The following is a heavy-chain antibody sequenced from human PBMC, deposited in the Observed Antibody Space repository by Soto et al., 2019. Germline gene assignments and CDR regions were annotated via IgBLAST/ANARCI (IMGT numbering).Heavy chain of an antibody. Sequence: SETLSLTCTVSGGSISSSSYYWSWIRQPPGKGLEWIGDIYHSGSTNYNPSLKSRVTISVDTSKNQFSLKLSSVTAADTAVYYCARHTGTYYDFWSGYYNFDYWGQGTLVTVSS. V-gene: IGHV4-39*01. D-gene: IGHD3-3*01. CDR3: ARHTGTYYDFWSGYYNFDY. J-gene: IGHJ4*02. CDR2: IYHSGST. CDR1: GGSISSSSYY.